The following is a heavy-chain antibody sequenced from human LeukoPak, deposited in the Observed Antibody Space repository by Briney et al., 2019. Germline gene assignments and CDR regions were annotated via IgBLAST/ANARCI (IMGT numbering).Heavy chain of an antibody. CDR3: ANRRAYIWGSYRD. J-gene: IGHJ4*02. CDR1: GGSFSGYC. CDR2: INHSGST. Sequence: PSETLSLTCAVYGGSFSGYCWSWIRQPPGKGLEWIGEINHSGSTNYSPSLKSRVTISVDTSKNQFSLKLSSVTAADTAVYYCANRRAYIWGSYRDWGQGTLVTVSS. V-gene: IGHV4-34*01. D-gene: IGHD3-16*02.